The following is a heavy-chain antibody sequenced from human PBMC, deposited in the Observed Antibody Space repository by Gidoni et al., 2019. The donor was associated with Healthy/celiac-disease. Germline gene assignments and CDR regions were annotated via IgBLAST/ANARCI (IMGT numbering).Heavy chain of an antibody. CDR1: GFTFSNAW. CDR2: SKSKTDGGTT. V-gene: IGHV3-15*01. J-gene: IGHJ6*02. D-gene: IGHD3-10*01. Sequence: EVQLVESGGGLVKPGGSLRLSCSASGFTFSNAWMSWGRQAPGKGLEWVGRSKSKTDGGTTDYAAPVKGRFTISRDDSKNTLYLQMNSLKTEDTAVYYCTADDLGVRMPIYYYGMDVWGQGTTVTVSS. CDR3: TADDLGVRMPIYYYGMDV.